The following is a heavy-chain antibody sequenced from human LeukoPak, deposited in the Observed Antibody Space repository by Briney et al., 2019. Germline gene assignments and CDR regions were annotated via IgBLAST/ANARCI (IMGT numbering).Heavy chain of an antibody. CDR3: ASLAVAGHAIADY. CDR2: IYYSGST. V-gene: IGHV4-39*01. Sequence: SETLSLTCTVSGGSISSSSYSWGWIRQPPGKGLEWIGSIYYSGSTYYNPSLKSRVTISVDTSKNQFSLKLSSVTAADTAVYYCASLAVAGHAIADYWGQGTLVTVSS. CDR1: GGSISSSSYS. D-gene: IGHD6-19*01. J-gene: IGHJ4*02.